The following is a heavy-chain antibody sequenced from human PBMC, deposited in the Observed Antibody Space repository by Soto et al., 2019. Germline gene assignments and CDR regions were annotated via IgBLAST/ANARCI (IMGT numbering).Heavy chain of an antibody. CDR3: ARDSTWSSDY. Sequence: EVQLVESGGGLVQPGGSLRLSCAASGFTFSGYNMNWIRQAPGKGLEWVSCIKSDSSGIWYADSVKGRFTMSRHNAKNSLHLQMNRLRDEDTAVYFCARDSTWSSDYWGQGTLVAVSS. V-gene: IGHV3-48*02. CDR1: GFTFSGYN. CDR2: IKSDSSGI. D-gene: IGHD2-8*02. J-gene: IGHJ4*02.